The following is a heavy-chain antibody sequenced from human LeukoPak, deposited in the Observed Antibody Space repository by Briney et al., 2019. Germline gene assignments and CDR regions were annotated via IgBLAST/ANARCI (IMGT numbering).Heavy chain of an antibody. Sequence: SETLSLTCTVSGGSISSSNYYWGWIRQPPGKGLEWIGSIYYSGSTYYNPSLKSRVTISVDTSKNQFSLKLSSVTAADTAVYYCARVRDGYNDAYDIWGQGTVVTVSS. J-gene: IGHJ3*02. CDR2: IYYSGST. CDR1: GGSISSSNYY. D-gene: IGHD5-24*01. V-gene: IGHV4-39*07. CDR3: ARVRDGYNDAYDI.